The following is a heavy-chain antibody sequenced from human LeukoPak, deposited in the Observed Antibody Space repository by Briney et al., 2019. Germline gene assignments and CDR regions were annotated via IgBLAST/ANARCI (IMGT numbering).Heavy chain of an antibody. V-gene: IGHV3-30*18. CDR3: AKVRAGIAVAGPFDY. J-gene: IGHJ4*02. Sequence: PGGSLRLSCAASGFTFSSYGMHWVRQAPGKGLEWVAVISYDRSNKYYADSVKGRFTISRDNSKNTLYLQMNSLRAEDTAVYYCAKVRAGIAVAGPFDYWGQGTLVTVSS. CDR2: ISYDRSNK. D-gene: IGHD6-19*01. CDR1: GFTFSSYG.